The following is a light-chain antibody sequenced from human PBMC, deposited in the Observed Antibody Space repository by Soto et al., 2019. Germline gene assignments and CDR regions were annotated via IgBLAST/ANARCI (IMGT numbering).Light chain of an antibody. CDR2: HVS. V-gene: IGKV2-30*02. Sequence: DVVVTQSPLSLPVTLGQPASISCRSSQSLIHSDGNTYLHWFQQRPGQSPRRLIYHVSIRDSGVPDRFSGSGSGTDFTLEISRVGAEDVGVYYCMQGRHWPYTFGPGTTVDIK. CDR3: MQGRHWPYT. CDR1: QSLIHSDGNTY. J-gene: IGKJ3*01.